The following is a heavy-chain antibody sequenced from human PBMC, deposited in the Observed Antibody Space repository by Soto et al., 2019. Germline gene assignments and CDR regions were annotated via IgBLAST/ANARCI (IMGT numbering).Heavy chain of an antibody. CDR1: GFTFSTCG. J-gene: IGHJ6*02. CDR2: ISGSSRST. V-gene: IGHV3-23*01. Sequence: GGSLRLSCAASGFTFSTCGMNWVRQAPGKGLEWVSTISGSSRSTYYADSVKGRFTISRDNSKNTLYLQMNSLRAEDTAVYYCAKDQHLSSYYFYGMDVWGQGTTVTVSS. CDR3: AKDQHLSSYYFYGMDV.